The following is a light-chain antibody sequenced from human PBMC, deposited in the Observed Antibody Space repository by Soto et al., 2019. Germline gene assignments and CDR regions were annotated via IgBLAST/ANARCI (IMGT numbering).Light chain of an antibody. Sequence: EIVMTQSPATLSVSPGERVTLSCRASQRVSSNLAWYQQKHGQAPRLLIHGASTRATGVPAWFSGSGSGTDYTLTISSLQFEDFAVYYCQQYNNWPPTLGQGTKVDIK. J-gene: IGKJ1*01. V-gene: IGKV3-15*01. CDR1: QRVSSN. CDR2: GAS. CDR3: QQYNNWPPT.